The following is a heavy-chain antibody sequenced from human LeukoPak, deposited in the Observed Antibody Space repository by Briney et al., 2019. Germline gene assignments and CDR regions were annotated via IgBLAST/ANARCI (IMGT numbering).Heavy chain of an antibody. CDR1: GFTFSSYA. CDR2: ISGSGGST. D-gene: IGHD3-3*01. V-gene: IGHV3-23*01. J-gene: IGHJ4*02. CDR3: AKVLECEPDGGYYSDY. Sequence: VGSLRLSCAASGFTFSSYAMSWVRQAPGKGLEWVSAISGSGGSTYYADSVKGRFTISRDNSKNTLYLQMNSLRAEDTAVYYCAKVLECEPDGGYYSDYWGQGTLVTVSS.